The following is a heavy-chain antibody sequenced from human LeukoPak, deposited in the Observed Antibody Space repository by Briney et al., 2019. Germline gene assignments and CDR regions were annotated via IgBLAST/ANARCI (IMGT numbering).Heavy chain of an antibody. CDR2: INAYNGQS. CDR3: AKDLYSSLSGSEVFDV. CDR1: GYLFISYG. D-gene: IGHD3-10*01. Sequence: ASVKVSCKASGYLFISYGINWVRQAPGQGLEWMGWINAYNGQSNYAQAFQGRVTMTTDTSTTTAYMELTGLRFNDTAVYYCAKDLYSSLSGSEVFDVWGQGTRVTVSS. J-gene: IGHJ3*01. V-gene: IGHV1-18*01.